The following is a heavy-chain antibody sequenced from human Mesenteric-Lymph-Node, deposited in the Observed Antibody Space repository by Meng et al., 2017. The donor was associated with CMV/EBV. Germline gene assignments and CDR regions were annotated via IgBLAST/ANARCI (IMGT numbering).Heavy chain of an antibody. CDR2: IGTAGET. Sequence: GESLKISCAACGFTFSSYDMHWVRQATGKGLEWVSAIGTAGETYYPGSVKGQFTISRENAKNALYLQMNSLRAGDTAVYYCARDQGSSWYFDYWGQGTLVTVSS. D-gene: IGHD6-13*01. CDR1: GFTFSSYD. CDR3: ARDQGSSWYFDY. V-gene: IGHV3-13*03. J-gene: IGHJ4*02.